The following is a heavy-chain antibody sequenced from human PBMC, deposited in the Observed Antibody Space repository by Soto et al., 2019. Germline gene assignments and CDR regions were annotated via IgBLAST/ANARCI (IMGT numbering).Heavy chain of an antibody. J-gene: IGHJ6*02. D-gene: IGHD2-2*03. CDR1: GFTVSSYG. CDR3: AKVLGYCSSSSCSREAYYYYGMDV. Sequence: PGGSVGLACAVSGFTVSSYGMQWVRQAPGKGLEWVGIISDDGSNKYYGDSVKGRFTISRNNPKNTLYLQMNSLRVEDTAVYYCAKVLGYCSSSSCSREAYYYYGMDVWGQGTTVTVSS. CDR2: ISDDGSNK. V-gene: IGHV3-30*18.